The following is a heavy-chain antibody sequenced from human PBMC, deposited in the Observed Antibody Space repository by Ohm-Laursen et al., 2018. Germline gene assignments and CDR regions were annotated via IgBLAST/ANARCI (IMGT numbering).Heavy chain of an antibody. CDR3: TTLSTMIVVGNYYYYGMDV. CDR1: GFTFSSDT. J-gene: IGHJ6*02. V-gene: IGHV3-48*01. D-gene: IGHD3-22*01. CDR2: ISSLSSTI. Sequence: GSLRLSCAASGFTFSSDTMSWVRQAPGKGLEWVSYISSLSSTIFYADSVKGRFTISRDNAKNALYLQMNSLRAEDTAVYYCTTLSTMIVVGNYYYYGMDVWGQGTTVTVSS.